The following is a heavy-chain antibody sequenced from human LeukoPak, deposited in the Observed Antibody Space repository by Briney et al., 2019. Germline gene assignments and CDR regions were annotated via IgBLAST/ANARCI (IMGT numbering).Heavy chain of an antibody. CDR3: ARDLVGATPFGWSYGMDV. D-gene: IGHD1-26*01. CDR1: GFTFSGYS. CDR2: ISSGSSYI. J-gene: IGHJ6*02. V-gene: IGHV3-21*01. Sequence: PGGSMRLSCAASGFTFSGYSMNWVRQAPGKGLEWVSSISSGSSYIYYADSVKGRFTISRDNAKNSLYLQMNSLRAEDTAVYYCARDLVGATPFGWSYGMDVWGQGTTVAVSS.